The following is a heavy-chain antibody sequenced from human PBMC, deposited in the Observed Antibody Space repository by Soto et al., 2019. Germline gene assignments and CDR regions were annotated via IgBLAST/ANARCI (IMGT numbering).Heavy chain of an antibody. D-gene: IGHD3-16*01. V-gene: IGHV3-23*01. J-gene: IGHJ4*02. CDR3: ASGGADRSYFDY. CDR1: GFTFSSNA. CDR2: ISNSGGST. Sequence: EVQLLESGGGLVQPGGSLRLSCAASGFTFSSNAMSWVRQAPGKGLEWVSAISNSGGSTYYADSVKGRFTISRDNSKNALYLYMNRLRAEDTAVYYCASGGADRSYFDYWGQGTLVTVSS.